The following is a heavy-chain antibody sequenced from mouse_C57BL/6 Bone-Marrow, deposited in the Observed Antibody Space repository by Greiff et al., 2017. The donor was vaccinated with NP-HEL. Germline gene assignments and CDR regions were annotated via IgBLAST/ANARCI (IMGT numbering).Heavy chain of an antibody. Sequence: QVQLQQPGAELVKPGASVKFSCKASGFTFTSYWMHWVRQRPGQGLEWIGMIHPNSGSTNYPDNFKSRVTLSVDKSTSTAYMQLSSLTSEVSAVYCCANNFYFDCWGQGNATTVSS. CDR3: ANNFYFDC. D-gene: IGHD1-3*01. CDR2: IHPNSGST. V-gene: IGHV1-64*01. CDR1: GFTFTSYW. J-gene: IGHJ2*01.